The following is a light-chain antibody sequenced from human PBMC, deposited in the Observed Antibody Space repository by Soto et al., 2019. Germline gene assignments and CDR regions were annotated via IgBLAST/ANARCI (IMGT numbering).Light chain of an antibody. J-gene: IGLJ2*01. Sequence: QSALTQPASVSGSPGQSITISCTGTNSDIGGYNYVSWYQQHPGKAPKLMIYDVSNRPSGASSRFSGSKSGNTASLTISGLQAEDEADYYCSSYTSRSTLGVFGGGTKLTVL. CDR2: DVS. V-gene: IGLV2-14*03. CDR1: NSDIGGYNY. CDR3: SSYTSRSTLGV.